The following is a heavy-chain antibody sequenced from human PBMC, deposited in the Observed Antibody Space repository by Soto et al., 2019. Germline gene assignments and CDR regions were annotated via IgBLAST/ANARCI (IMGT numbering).Heavy chain of an antibody. CDR1: GGSISSYY. CDR2: IYYSGST. Sequence: PSETLSLTCTVSGGSISSYYWSWIRQPPGKGLEWIGYIYYSGSTNYNPSLKSRATISVDTSKNQFSLKLSSVTAADTAVYYCARDSGYSYANYYYYGMDVWGQGTTVTVYS. V-gene: IGHV4-59*01. D-gene: IGHD5-18*01. CDR3: ARDSGYSYANYYYYGMDV. J-gene: IGHJ6*02.